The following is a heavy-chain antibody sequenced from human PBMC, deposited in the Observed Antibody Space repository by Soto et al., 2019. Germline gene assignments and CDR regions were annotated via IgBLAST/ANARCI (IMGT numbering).Heavy chain of an antibody. CDR2: TYSAGTT. Sequence: GGSLRLSCAASGFSISTNYMNWVRQAPGKGLEWISVTYSAGTTHYANSVKGRFTISRDTAKNTLHLLMNSLRNEDTAVYYCAREVFPLVNRFDPWGQGTLVTVSS. D-gene: IGHD2-15*01. CDR1: GFSISTNY. V-gene: IGHV3-53*01. J-gene: IGHJ5*02. CDR3: AREVFPLVNRFDP.